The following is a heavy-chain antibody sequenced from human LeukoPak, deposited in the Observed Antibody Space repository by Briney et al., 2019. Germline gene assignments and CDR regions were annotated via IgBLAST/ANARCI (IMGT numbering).Heavy chain of an antibody. J-gene: IGHJ5*02. D-gene: IGHD3-22*01. V-gene: IGHV1-8*01. CDR2: MNPNRGNT. Sequence: ASVKVSCKASGYTFTSYDINWVRRATGQGLEWKGWMNPNRGNTGYAQKFQGRVTMTRNTSISTAYMELSSLRSEDTAVYYCASWFYDSSGYFFSGFDPWGQGTLVTVSS. CDR1: GYTFTSYD. CDR3: ASWFYDSSGYFFSGFDP.